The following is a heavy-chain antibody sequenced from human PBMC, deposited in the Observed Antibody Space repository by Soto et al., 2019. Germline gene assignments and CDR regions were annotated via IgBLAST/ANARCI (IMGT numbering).Heavy chain of an antibody. Sequence: GGSLRLSCAASGFTFDDYAMHWVRQAPGKGLEWVSGISWNSGSIGYADSVKGRFTISRDNAKNSLYLQMNSLRAEDTALYYCAKDSRRYSSSYLPGYFDYWGQGTLVTVSS. J-gene: IGHJ4*02. D-gene: IGHD6-13*01. CDR3: AKDSRRYSSSYLPGYFDY. V-gene: IGHV3-9*01. CDR1: GFTFDDYA. CDR2: ISWNSGSI.